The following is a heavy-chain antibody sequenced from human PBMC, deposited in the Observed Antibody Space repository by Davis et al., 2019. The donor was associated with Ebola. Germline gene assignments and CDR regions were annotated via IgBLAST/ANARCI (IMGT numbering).Heavy chain of an antibody. Sequence: MPSETLSLTCTVSGGSISSYYWSWIRQPPGKGLEWIGYIYHSGSTNYNPPLKSRVTISVDTSKNQFSLNLSSVTAADTAVYYCARWAPYNWNDGYYFDYWGQGTLVTVSS. CDR1: GGSISSYY. D-gene: IGHD1-20*01. J-gene: IGHJ4*02. CDR3: ARWAPYNWNDGYYFDY. CDR2: IYHSGST. V-gene: IGHV4-59*08.